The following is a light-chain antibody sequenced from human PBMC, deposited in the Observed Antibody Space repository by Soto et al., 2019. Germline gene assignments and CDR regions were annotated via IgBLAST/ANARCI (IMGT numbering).Light chain of an antibody. CDR2: WAS. V-gene: IGKV4-1*01. CDR1: QNVLYTSNNKNY. CDR3: QQYFSTPLT. J-gene: IGKJ3*01. Sequence: DFMLTQSPDSLAVSLGERATINCKSSQNVLYTSNNKNYLAWYQQKPGQPPKLLIYWASTRNSGVPDRFSGSGSGTDFSLTISSLQAEDVAVYYCQQYFSTPLTFGPGTKVDI.